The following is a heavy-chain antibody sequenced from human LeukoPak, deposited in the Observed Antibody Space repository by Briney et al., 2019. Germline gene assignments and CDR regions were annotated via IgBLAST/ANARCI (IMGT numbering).Heavy chain of an antibody. CDR1: GGSFIGYY. V-gene: IGHV4-34*01. J-gene: IGHJ6*03. Sequence: SETLSLTCAVYGGSFIGYYWSWIRQPPGKGLEWIGEINHSGSTNYSPSLKSRVTISVDTYKNQFSLKLHSVTAADTAVYYCARVPPGGYYYYYYMDVWGKGTTVTVSS. CDR3: ARVPPGGYYYYYYMDV. D-gene: IGHD3-16*01. CDR2: INHSGST.